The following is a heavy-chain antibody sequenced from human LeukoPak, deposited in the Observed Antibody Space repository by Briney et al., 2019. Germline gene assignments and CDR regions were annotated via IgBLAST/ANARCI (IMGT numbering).Heavy chain of an antibody. V-gene: IGHV4-39*01. Sequence: SETLSLTCTVSGGSISGSSYYWGWIRQPPGKGLEWIGSIYYSGSTYYNPSLKSRVTISVDTSKNQFSLKLSSVTAADTAVYYCAGTTPHFISDYWGQGTLVTVSS. CDR2: IYYSGST. CDR1: GGSISGSSYY. CDR3: AGTTPHFISDY. D-gene: IGHD4-11*01. J-gene: IGHJ4*02.